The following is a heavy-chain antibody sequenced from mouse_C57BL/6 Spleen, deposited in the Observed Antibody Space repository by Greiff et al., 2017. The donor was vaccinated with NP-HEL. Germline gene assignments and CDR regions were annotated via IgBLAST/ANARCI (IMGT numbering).Heavy chain of an antibody. V-gene: IGHV1-64*01. CDR1: GYTFTSYW. CDR2: IHPNSGST. CDR3: ARSRGSYYFDY. Sequence: QVQLKQPGAELVKPGASVKLSCKASGYTFTSYWMHWVKQRPGQGLEWIGMIHPNSGSTNYNEKFKSKATLTVDKSSSTAYMQLSSLTSEDSAVYYWARSRGSYYFDYWGQGTTLTVSS. J-gene: IGHJ2*01.